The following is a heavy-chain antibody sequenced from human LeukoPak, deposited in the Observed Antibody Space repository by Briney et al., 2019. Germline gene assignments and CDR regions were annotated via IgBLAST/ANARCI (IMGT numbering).Heavy chain of an antibody. J-gene: IGHJ3*01. D-gene: IGHD2-8*01. CDR3: ARVQGHPPNGLDV. CDR1: GNYW. V-gene: IGHV3-74*01. Sequence: GGSLRLSCAASGNYWMHWVRQAPGKGLVWVSRINSDASSTSYADSVKGRFTISRDNAKNTLYLQMNSLRAEDTAVYYCARVQGHPPNGLDVWGQGTMVTVSS. CDR2: INSDASST.